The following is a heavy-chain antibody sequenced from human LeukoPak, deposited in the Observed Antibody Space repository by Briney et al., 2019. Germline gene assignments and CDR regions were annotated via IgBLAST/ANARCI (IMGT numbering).Heavy chain of an antibody. CDR1: GYSFSSYW. V-gene: IGHV5-51*01. Sequence: GESLKISCQGSGYSFSSYWIGWVRQMPGKGLEWMGIIYPGDSDTRYSPSFQGQVTISADKSISTAYLQWSSLKAWDTAVYYCARRASSGYFEDYWGQGTLVTVSS. D-gene: IGHD3-22*01. CDR2: IYPGDSDT. CDR3: ARRASSGYFEDY. J-gene: IGHJ4*02.